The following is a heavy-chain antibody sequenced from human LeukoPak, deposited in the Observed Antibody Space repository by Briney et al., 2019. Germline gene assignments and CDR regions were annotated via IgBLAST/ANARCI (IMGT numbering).Heavy chain of an antibody. CDR1: GGTFSSYA. Sequence: GASVKVSCKASGGTFSSYAISWVRQAPGQGLEWMGGIIPIFGTANYAQKFQGRVTITTDESTSTAYMELSSLRSEDTAVYYCATHLLGYCSSTSCYAYPFDYWGQGTLVTVSS. D-gene: IGHD2-2*01. CDR2: IIPIFGTA. V-gene: IGHV1-69*05. CDR3: ATHLLGYCSSTSCYAYPFDY. J-gene: IGHJ4*02.